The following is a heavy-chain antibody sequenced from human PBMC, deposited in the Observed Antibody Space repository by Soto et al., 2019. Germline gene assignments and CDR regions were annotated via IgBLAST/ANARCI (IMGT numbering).Heavy chain of an antibody. CDR3: ARDRDYYYYGMDV. CDR1: GGSISSGDYY. CDR2: IYYSGST. J-gene: IGHJ6*02. D-gene: IGHD3-10*01. Sequence: SETLSLTCTVSGGSISSGDYYWSWIRQPPGKGLEWIGYIYYSGSTYYNPSLKSRVTISVDTSKNQFSLKLSSVTAADTAVYYCARDRDYYYYGMDVWGQGTTVTVSS. V-gene: IGHV4-30-4*02.